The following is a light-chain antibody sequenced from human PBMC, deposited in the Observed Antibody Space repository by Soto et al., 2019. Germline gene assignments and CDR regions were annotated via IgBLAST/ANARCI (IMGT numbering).Light chain of an antibody. CDR3: QQYGSSPLT. CDR2: GAS. Sequence: EIVLTQSPGTLSLSPGERATLSCRASQSVSSSFLAGYQQKPGQAPRVLIYGASSRATGIPDRFSGSGSGTNFTLTISRLEPEDVAVYDCQQYGSSPLTFRGGTKVEIK. CDR1: QSVSSSF. J-gene: IGKJ4*01. V-gene: IGKV3-20*01.